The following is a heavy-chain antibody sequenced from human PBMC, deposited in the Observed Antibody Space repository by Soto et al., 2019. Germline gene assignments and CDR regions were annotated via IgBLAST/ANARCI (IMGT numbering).Heavy chain of an antibody. CDR1: GYTFTSYW. J-gene: IGHJ4*02. V-gene: IGHV5-51*01. CDR3: VRSGTSSGRFSDY. CDR2: IYPSDSDI. D-gene: IGHD2-15*01. Sequence: GESLKISCKGSGYTFTSYWIGWVRQMPGEGLEWMGVIYPSDSDIRYSPSFQGKVPISADKSITTAYLQWSSLKAADTAMYYCVRSGTSSGRFSDYWGQGTLVTVSS.